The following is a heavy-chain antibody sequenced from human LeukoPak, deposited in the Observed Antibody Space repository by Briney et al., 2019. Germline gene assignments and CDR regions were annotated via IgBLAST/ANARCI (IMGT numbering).Heavy chain of an antibody. J-gene: IGHJ4*02. CDR1: GFTFSSYA. Sequence: ARSLRPSCAASGFTFSSYAMHWVRQAPGKGLEWVAVISYDGSNKYYADSVKGRFTISRDNSKNTLYLQMNSLRAEDTAVYYCARGDLFGELLAVDFWGQGTLVTVSS. D-gene: IGHD3-10*01. CDR2: ISYDGSNK. CDR3: ARGDLFGELLAVDF. V-gene: IGHV3-30-3*01.